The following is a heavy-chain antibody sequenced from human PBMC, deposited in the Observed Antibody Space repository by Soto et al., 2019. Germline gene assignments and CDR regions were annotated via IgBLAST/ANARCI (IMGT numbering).Heavy chain of an antibody. D-gene: IGHD3-22*01. Sequence: SETLSLTCTVSGGSVSSGSYYWSWIRQPPGKGLEWIGYIYYSGSTNYNPSLKSRVTISVDTSKNQFSLKLSSVTAADTAVYYCARGRYYYDSSGYCDFDYWGQGTLVTVSS. CDR3: ARGRYYYDSSGYCDFDY. J-gene: IGHJ4*02. V-gene: IGHV4-61*01. CDR1: GGSVSSGSYY. CDR2: IYYSGST.